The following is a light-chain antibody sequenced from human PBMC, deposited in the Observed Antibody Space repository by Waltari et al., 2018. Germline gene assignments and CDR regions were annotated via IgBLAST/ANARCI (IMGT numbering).Light chain of an antibody. CDR3: SSYTSSSTLV. CDR2: EVS. Sequence: QSALTQPAAVSGSPAQSITISCTGTSRDVGGYHYVSWYHQHPGKAPKLMIYEVSNRPSGVSNRFSGSKSGNTASLTISGLQAEDEADYYCSSYTSSSTLVFGGGTKLTVL. J-gene: IGLJ2*01. V-gene: IGLV2-14*01. CDR1: SRDVGGYHY.